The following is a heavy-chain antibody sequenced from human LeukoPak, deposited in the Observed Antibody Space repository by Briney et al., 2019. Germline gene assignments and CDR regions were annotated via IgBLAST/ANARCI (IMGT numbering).Heavy chain of an antibody. Sequence: PPETLSLTCTVSGGAISSSYWCWIRQSPGKGLEWIGYIYHSGGTNYNPSLKSRVTISVDTSKNQFSLKLRSVTAADTAVYYCAREDSGGYYDYWGQGTLVSVHS. CDR2: IYHSGGT. CDR3: AREDSGGYYDY. V-gene: IGHV4-59*01. CDR1: GGAISSSY. J-gene: IGHJ4*02. D-gene: IGHD3-22*01.